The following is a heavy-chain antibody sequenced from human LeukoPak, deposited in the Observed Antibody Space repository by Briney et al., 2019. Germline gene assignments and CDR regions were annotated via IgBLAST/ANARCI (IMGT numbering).Heavy chain of an antibody. CDR3: AIDSSGWYGH. V-gene: IGHV3-53*01. J-gene: IGHJ5*02. D-gene: IGHD6-19*01. Sequence: GGSLRLSCAASGFTVSTNYMSWVRQAPGRGLEWVSVIYAGGTTYYADSVKGRFTISRDNSKNTLCLQMNRLRDVSTAVYDCAIDSSGWYGHWGHGTLVTVSS. CDR1: GFTVSTNY. CDR2: IYAGGTT.